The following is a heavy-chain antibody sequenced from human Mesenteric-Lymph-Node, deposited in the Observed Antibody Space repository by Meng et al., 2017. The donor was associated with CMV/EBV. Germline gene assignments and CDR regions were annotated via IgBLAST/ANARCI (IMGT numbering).Heavy chain of an antibody. V-gene: IGHV3-30*02. J-gene: IGHJ4*02. CDR2: IRYDGSNK. D-gene: IGHD3-22*01. Sequence: GESLKISCTASGFTFGDYAMSWVRQAPGKGLEWAAFIRYDGSNKYYADSVKGRFTISRDNSKNMLYLQMNSLRAEDTAVYFCARDLTSYNDGTYFDFWGQGTLVTVSS. CDR3: ARDLTSYNDGTYFDF. CDR1: GFTFGDYA.